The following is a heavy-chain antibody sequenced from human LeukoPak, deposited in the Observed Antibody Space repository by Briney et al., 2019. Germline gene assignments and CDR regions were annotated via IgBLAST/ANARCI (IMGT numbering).Heavy chain of an antibody. J-gene: IGHJ4*02. D-gene: IGHD6-13*01. CDR3: AAAGMGGGILDY. V-gene: IGHV3-30*04. CDR1: GFTFSSYA. Sequence: GGSRGLSLEASGFTFSSYAMHWVRQAPGKGREWVAVISYDGSNKYYADSVKGRFTISRDNSKNTLYLQMNSLRAEDTAVYYCAAAGMGGGILDYWGQGTLVTVSS. CDR2: ISYDGSNK.